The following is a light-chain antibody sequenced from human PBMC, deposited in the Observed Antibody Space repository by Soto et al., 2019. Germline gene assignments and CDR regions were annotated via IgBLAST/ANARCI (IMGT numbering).Light chain of an antibody. J-gene: IGLJ2*01. V-gene: IGLV2-14*01. CDR3: SSYTSSSLPV. CDR1: SSDVGVYNY. CDR2: EVS. Sequence: QSALTQPASVSGSHGQSITISCTGTSSDVGVYNYVSWYQQHPGKAPKLMIYEVSNRPSGVSNRFSGSKSGHTASLTISGLQAEDEADYYCSSYTSSSLPVFGGGTKLTVL.